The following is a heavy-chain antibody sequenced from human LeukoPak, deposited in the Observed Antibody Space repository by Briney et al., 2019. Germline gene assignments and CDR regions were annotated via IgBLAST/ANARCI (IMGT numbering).Heavy chain of an antibody. CDR1: GFTFSSYA. CDR3: AKYYYSGDSPFDY. J-gene: IGHJ4*02. Sequence: PGGSLRLSCAASGFTFSSYAMTWVRQAPGKGLEWVSAISANSGSTYYADSVRGRFTISRDNSKNTLDLQMGSLRAEDTAIYYCAKYYYSGDSPFDYWGQGTLVTVSS. CDR2: ISANSGST. D-gene: IGHD2-21*02. V-gene: IGHV3-23*01.